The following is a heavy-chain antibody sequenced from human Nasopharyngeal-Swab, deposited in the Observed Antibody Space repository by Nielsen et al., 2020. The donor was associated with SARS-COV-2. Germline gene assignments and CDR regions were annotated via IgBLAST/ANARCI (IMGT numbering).Heavy chain of an antibody. CDR3: ARGTWGDGYNYHYYGMDV. V-gene: IGHV3-48*04. D-gene: IGHD5-24*01. CDR2: ISSSSSTI. Sequence: GESLKISCAASGFTFSSYSMNWVRQAPGKGLEWVSYISSSSSTIYYADSVKGRFTISRDNAKNSLYLQMNSLRAEDTAVYYCARGTWGDGYNYHYYGMDVWGQGTTVTVSS. J-gene: IGHJ6*02. CDR1: GFTFSSYS.